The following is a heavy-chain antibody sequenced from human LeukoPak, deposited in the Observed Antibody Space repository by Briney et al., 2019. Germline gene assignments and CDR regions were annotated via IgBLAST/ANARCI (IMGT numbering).Heavy chain of an antibody. J-gene: IGHJ6*03. CDR2: VSGSGDST. D-gene: IGHD5-24*01. CDR3: ARGRDGYNYYYYYYMDV. Sequence: GGSLRLSCAASGFTFSSCAMSWVRQAPGKGLEWVSTVSGSGDSTWYADSVKGRFTISRDNSKSTLYLQMNSLRAEDTAVYYCARGRDGYNYYYYYYMDVWGKGTTVTVSS. CDR1: GFTFSSCA. V-gene: IGHV3-23*01.